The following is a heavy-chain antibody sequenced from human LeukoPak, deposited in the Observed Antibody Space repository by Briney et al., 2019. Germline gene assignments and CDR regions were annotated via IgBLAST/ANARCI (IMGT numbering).Heavy chain of an antibody. V-gene: IGHV4-30-2*01. J-gene: IGHJ3*02. CDR3: ARVIGDCSGGSCYRLLDAFDI. D-gene: IGHD2-15*01. CDR2: IFHSGST. Sequence: PSQTLSLTCAVSGGSISSGGYSWSWIRQPPGKGLEWIGYIFHSGSTYYNPSLKSRVTISVDRSKNQFSLKLSSVTAADTAVYYCARVIGDCSGGSCYRLLDAFDIWGQGTMVTVSS. CDR1: GGSISSGGYS.